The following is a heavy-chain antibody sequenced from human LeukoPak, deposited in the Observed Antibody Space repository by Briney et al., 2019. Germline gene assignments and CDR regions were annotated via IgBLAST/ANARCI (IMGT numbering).Heavy chain of an antibody. V-gene: IGHV3-74*01. CDR1: GFTFSSSW. CDR3: ASELRLGH. CDR2: IYSDGSST. Sequence: GGSLRLSCAASGFTFSSSWMYWVRHAPGKGLEWVSRIYSDGSSTIYAASVKGRFTISRDNAQNTLYLQMNSLRAEDTAVYYCASELRLGHWGQGILVTVSS. J-gene: IGHJ4*02. D-gene: IGHD3-16*01.